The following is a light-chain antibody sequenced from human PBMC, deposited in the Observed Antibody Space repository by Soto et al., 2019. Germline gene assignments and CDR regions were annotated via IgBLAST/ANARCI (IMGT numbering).Light chain of an antibody. CDR1: QNINNY. Sequence: DSQMTQATRSVSASVGDRVTIICQASQNINNYLNWYQQKPGRAPKLLIYDASSLESGVPSRFSGSGSGTEFTLTISSRQPDDFATYYCQQYNSYWTFGQGTKVDI. J-gene: IGKJ1*01. V-gene: IGKV1-5*02. CDR3: QQYNSYWT. CDR2: DAS.